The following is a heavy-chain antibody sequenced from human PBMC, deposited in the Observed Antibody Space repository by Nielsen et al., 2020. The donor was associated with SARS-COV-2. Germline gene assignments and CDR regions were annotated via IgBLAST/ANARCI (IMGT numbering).Heavy chain of an antibody. CDR3: ARYVKGGSYDFWSGYWAGHVDY. D-gene: IGHD3-3*01. Sequence: RQAPGKGLERIGSIYYSGSTYYNPSLKSRVTISVDTSKNQFSLKLSSVTAADTAVYYCARYVKGGSYDFWSGYWAGHVDYWGQGTLVTVSS. J-gene: IGHJ4*02. CDR2: IYYSGST. V-gene: IGHV4-39*07.